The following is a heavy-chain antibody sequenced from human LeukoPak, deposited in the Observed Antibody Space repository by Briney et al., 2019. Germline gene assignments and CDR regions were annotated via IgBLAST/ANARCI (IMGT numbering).Heavy chain of an antibody. J-gene: IGHJ5*02. CDR3: ARDAPKLRYFDSGWFDP. CDR2: ISAYNGKT. CDR1: GYTFTSYG. V-gene: IGHV1-18*01. Sequence: ASVKVSCKASGYTFTSYGLSWVRQAPGQGLEWMGWISAYNGKTESSENLQGRLTMTTDTSTNTAYMELMSLSSDDTAVYYCARDAPKLRYFDSGWFDPWGQGTLVTVSS. D-gene: IGHD3-9*01.